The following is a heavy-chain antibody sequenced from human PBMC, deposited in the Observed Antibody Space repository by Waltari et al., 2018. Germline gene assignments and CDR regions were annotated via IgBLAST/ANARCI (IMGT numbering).Heavy chain of an antibody. CDR1: GGSISSYY. CDR3: ARERCTNGVCPTDY. D-gene: IGHD2-8*01. J-gene: IGHJ4*02. V-gene: IGHV4-59*01. Sequence: QVQLQESGPGLVKPSETLSLTCTVSGGSISSYYWSWIRQPPGKGLEWLGYIYYSGRTNYTPSLKSRVTISVDTSKTQFSRKLRSVTAADTAVYYCARERCTNGVCPTDYWGQGTLVTVSS. CDR2: IYYSGRT.